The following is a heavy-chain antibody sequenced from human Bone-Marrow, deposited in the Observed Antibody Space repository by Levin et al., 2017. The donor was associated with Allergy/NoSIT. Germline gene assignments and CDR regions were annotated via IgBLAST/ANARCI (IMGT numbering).Heavy chain of an antibody. D-gene: IGHD5-12*01. Sequence: SQTLSLTCTVSGASITSYYWSWIRQPPGKGLEWIGYIFHSGSTSYNPALKGRVTISVDTSKKQFSLKLSSVTAADTAVYYCASSYSGYNLYYFDYWGQGTLVTVSS. CDR3: ASSYSGYNLYYFDY. J-gene: IGHJ4*02. CDR2: IFHSGST. V-gene: IGHV4-59*01. CDR1: GASITSYY.